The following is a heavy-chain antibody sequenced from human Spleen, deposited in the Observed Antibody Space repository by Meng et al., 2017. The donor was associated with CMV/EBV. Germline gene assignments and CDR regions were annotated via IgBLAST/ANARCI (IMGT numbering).Heavy chain of an antibody. CDR2: ISSSGTTK. D-gene: IGHD1-1*01. Sequence: GESLKISCAASGFTFSDYYMSWIRQAPGRGLEWVSYISSSGTTKNYADSVKGRFTISRDNAKNSLYLQMNSLRAEDTAVYYCAREMVHGNWFDPWGQGTLVTVSS. CDR1: GFTFSDYY. CDR3: AREMVHGNWFDP. V-gene: IGHV3-11*01. J-gene: IGHJ5*02.